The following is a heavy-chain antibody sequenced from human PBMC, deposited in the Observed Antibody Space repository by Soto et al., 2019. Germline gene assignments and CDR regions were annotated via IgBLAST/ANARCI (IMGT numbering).Heavy chain of an antibody. CDR1: GFTFSSYG. J-gene: IGHJ4*02. CDR3: AKDRRAGGNYGFYSDF. Sequence: PWGSLRLSCAVSGFTFSSYGMTWVRQAPGKGLEWISFSSATGSGTYYADSVKGRFTISRDNSKNTLYLQMTSLRADDTAVYYCAKDRRAGGNYGFYSDFWGQGALVTVSS. V-gene: IGHV3-23*01. D-gene: IGHD1-7*01. CDR2: SSATGSGT.